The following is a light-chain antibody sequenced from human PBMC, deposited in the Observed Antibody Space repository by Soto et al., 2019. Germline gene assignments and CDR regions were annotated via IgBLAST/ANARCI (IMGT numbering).Light chain of an antibody. Sequence: QSALTQPASVSGSPGQSITISCTGTSSDVGSYNYVSWYQQHPGKAPKLMIYEVSNRPSGVSDRFSGSKSGNTASLTISGLQAEDEADYYCCSYAGSSTPWVFGGGTKVTVL. CDR3: CSYAGSSTPWV. J-gene: IGLJ3*02. CDR1: SSDVGSYNY. V-gene: IGLV2-14*01. CDR2: EVS.